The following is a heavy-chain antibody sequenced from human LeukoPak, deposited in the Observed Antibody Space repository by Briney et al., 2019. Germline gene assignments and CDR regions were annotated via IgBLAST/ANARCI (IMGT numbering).Heavy chain of an antibody. CDR1: GYTFTGYY. Sequence: ASVKVSCKASGYTFTGYYMHWVRQAPGQGLEWMGWIDPNSGGTNYAQKFQGRVTMTRDTSISTAYMELSRLRSDDTAVYYCAVFSGSDPNKNYYYYYYMDVWGKGTTVTISS. J-gene: IGHJ6*03. V-gene: IGHV1-2*02. CDR2: IDPNSGGT. CDR3: AVFSGSDPNKNYYYYYYMDV. D-gene: IGHD1-26*01.